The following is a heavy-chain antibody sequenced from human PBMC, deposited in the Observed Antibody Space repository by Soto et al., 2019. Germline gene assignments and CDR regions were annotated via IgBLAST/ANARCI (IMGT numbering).Heavy chain of an antibody. D-gene: IGHD6-13*01. J-gene: IGHJ6*02. Sequence: QVQLQESGPGLVKPSQTLCLTCTVSGGSISSGGYYWSWIRQHPGKGLEWIGYIYYSGSTYYNPSLKSRVTISVDTSKNQFSLKLSSVTAADTAVYYCARDLQYSRLFYGMDVWGQGTTVTVSS. CDR1: GGSISSGGYY. V-gene: IGHV4-31*03. CDR2: IYYSGST. CDR3: ARDLQYSRLFYGMDV.